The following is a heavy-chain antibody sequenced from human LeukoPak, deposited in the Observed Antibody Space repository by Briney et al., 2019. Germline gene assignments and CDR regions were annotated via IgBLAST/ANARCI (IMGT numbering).Heavy chain of an antibody. J-gene: IGHJ4*02. CDR1: GFTFRSYA. Sequence: GGSLRLSCAASGFTFRSYAMNWVRQAPGKGLEWVSGISGSGISAYYADSVKGRFTISRDNSKNTLYMQMNSLRAEDTAVYYCAKDREGMRPYYFDYWGQGTLVTVSS. CDR3: AKDREGMRPYYFDY. CDR2: ISGSGISA. D-gene: IGHD3-10*01. V-gene: IGHV3-23*01.